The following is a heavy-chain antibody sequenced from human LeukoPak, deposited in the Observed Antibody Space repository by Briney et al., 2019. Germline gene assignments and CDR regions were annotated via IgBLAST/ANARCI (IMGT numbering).Heavy chain of an antibody. J-gene: IGHJ4*02. CDR2: INHSGST. Sequence: SETLSLTCAVYGGSFSGYYWSWIRQPPGKGLEWIGEINHSGSTNYNPSLKSRVTISVDTSKNQFSLKLNSVTAADTAVYYCARDDDSSGNILDYWGQGTLVTVSS. CDR3: ARDDDSSGNILDY. V-gene: IGHV4-34*01. CDR1: GGSFSGYY. D-gene: IGHD3-22*01.